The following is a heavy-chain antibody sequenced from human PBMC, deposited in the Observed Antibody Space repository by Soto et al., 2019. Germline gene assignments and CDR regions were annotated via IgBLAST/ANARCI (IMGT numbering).Heavy chain of an antibody. D-gene: IGHD2-2*01. CDR3: GIVVVPAAPYYYYYGMDV. J-gene: IGHJ6*02. CDR1: GGTFSSYT. CDR2: IIPILGIA. V-gene: IGHV1-69*02. Sequence: ASVKVSCKASGGTFSSYTISWVRQAPGQGLEWMGRIIPILGIANYAQKFQGRVTITADKSTSTAYMELSSLRSEDTAVYYCGIVVVPAAPYYYYYGMDVWGQGTTVTVSS.